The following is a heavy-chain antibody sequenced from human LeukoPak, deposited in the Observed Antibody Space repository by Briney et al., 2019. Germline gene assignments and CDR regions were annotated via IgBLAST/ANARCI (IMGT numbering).Heavy chain of an antibody. V-gene: IGHV5-51*01. CDR2: IYPSDSDT. D-gene: IGHD3-22*01. CDR3: ARRYDSSGYYYDY. J-gene: IGHJ4*02. Sequence: GESLKISCKGSGYSFTSYWTGWVRQMPGKGLEWMGLIYPSDSDTRYSPSFQGQVTISADKSISTAYLQWSSLKASDTAMYYCARRYDSSGYYYDYWGQGTLVTVSS. CDR1: GYSFTSYW.